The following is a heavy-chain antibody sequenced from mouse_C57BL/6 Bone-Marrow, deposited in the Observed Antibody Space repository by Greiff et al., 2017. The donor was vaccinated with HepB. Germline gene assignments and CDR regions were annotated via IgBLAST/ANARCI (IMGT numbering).Heavy chain of an antibody. D-gene: IGHD4-1*02. CDR3: TQLGRFAY. CDR2: IRNKANNHAT. CDR1: GFTFSDAW. J-gene: IGHJ3*01. Sequence: EVKLVESGGGLVQPGGSMKLSCAASGFTFSDAWMDWVRQSPEKGLEWVAEIRNKANNHATYYAESVKGRFTISRDDSKSSVYLQMNSVRAEDTGIYYCTQLGRFAYWGQGTLVTVSA. V-gene: IGHV6-6*01.